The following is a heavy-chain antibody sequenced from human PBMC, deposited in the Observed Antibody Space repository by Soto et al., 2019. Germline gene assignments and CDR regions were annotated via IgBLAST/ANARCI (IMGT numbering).Heavy chain of an antibody. V-gene: IGHV1-2*04. J-gene: IGHJ6*02. CDR2: INPKSGGT. Sequence: ASVKVSCKASGYTFTGYYMHWVRQAPGQGLEWMGWINPKSGGTNYAQKFQGWVTMTRDTSISTAYMELSRLRSDDTAVYYCARSSPAEDFWSGYYTGIAYYGMDVWGQGTTVTVSS. CDR3: ARSSPAEDFWSGYYTGIAYYGMDV. D-gene: IGHD3-3*01. CDR1: GYTFTGYY.